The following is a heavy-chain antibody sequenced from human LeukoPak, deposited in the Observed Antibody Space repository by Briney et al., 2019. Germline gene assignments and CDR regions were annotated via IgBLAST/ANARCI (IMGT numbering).Heavy chain of an antibody. CDR2: INPSGGST. CDR3: ALLPDIVVVPAAIRDYYGMDV. J-gene: IGHJ6*02. Sequence: GASVKVSCKASGYTFTSYYMHWVRQAPGQGLEWMGIINPSGGSTSYAQKFQGRVTMTRDTSTSTVYTELSSLRSEDTAVYYCALLPDIVVVPAAIRDYYGMDVWGQGTTVTVSS. D-gene: IGHD2-2*01. V-gene: IGHV1-46*01. CDR1: GYTFTSYY.